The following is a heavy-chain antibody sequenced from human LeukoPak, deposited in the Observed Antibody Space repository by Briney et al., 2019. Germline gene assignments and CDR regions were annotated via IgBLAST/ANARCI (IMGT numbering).Heavy chain of an antibody. V-gene: IGHV4-59*12. J-gene: IGHJ4*02. Sequence: SETLSLTCTVSGGSISSYYWSWIRQPPGKGLEWIGYIYYSGSTNYNPSLKSRVTISVDTSKNQFSLKLSSVTAADTAVYYCAGETYYYDSSGYLDWGQGTLVTVSS. CDR1: GGSISSYY. CDR3: AGETYYYDSSGYLD. D-gene: IGHD3-22*01. CDR2: IYYSGST.